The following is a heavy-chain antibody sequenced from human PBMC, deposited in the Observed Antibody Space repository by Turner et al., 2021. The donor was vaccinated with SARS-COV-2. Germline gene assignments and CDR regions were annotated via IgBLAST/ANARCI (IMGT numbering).Heavy chain of an antibody. D-gene: IGHD6-19*01. J-gene: IGHJ3*02. CDR1: GFTVSSNY. CDR2: TYSGGST. Sequence: EVQLVESGGGLIQPGGSLRLTCEASGFTVSSNYMSWVRQAPGKVLEWLSVTYSGGSTYYADSVKGRFTISRDNSKNTLYLQMNSLRAEDTAVHYCARGYSSGWYQSGAFDIWGQGTMVTVSS. CDR3: ARGYSSGWYQSGAFDI. V-gene: IGHV3-53*01.